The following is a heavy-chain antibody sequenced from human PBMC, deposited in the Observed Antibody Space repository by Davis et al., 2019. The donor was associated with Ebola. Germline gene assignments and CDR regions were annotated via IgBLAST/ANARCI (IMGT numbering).Heavy chain of an antibody. CDR1: GFSFSIAW. V-gene: IGHV3-9*01. D-gene: IGHD3-3*01. CDR2: ISWNSGSI. J-gene: IGHJ6*02. Sequence: GGSLRLSCEGSGFSFSIAWMSWVRQAPGKGLEWVSGISWNSGSIGYADSMKGRFTISRDNAKNSLYLQMNSLRAEDTALYYCAKDISPNYDFWSGSDYYYYGMDVWGQGTTVTVSS. CDR3: AKDISPNYDFWSGSDYYYYGMDV.